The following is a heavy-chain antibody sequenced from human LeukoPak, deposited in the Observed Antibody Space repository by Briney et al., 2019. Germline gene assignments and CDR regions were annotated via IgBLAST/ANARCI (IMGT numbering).Heavy chain of an antibody. Sequence: SETQGLTCTVSGGSISSYYWSWIRQPPGKGLEWIGYIYYSGSTNYNPSLKSRVTISVDTSKNQFSLKLSSVTAADTAVYYCARGYYYYGMDVWGHGTTVTVSS. CDR1: GGSISSYY. CDR2: IYYSGST. V-gene: IGHV4-59*01. CDR3: ARGYYYYGMDV. J-gene: IGHJ6*02.